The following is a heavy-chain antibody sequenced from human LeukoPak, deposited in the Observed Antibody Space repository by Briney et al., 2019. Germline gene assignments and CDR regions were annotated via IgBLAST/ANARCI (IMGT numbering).Heavy chain of an antibody. V-gene: IGHV1-18*01. J-gene: IGHJ4*02. CDR2: ISAYNGNT. CDR3: ARDGLSGYSYGIASPGVYYFDY. Sequence: GASVKVSCKASGYTFTSYAMNWLRQAPGQGLEWVGWISAYNGNTNYAQKLQGRVTMTTDTSTSTAYMELRSLRSDDTAVYYCARDGLSGYSYGIASPGVYYFDYWAQETLVTVPS. D-gene: IGHD5-18*01. CDR1: GYTFTSYA.